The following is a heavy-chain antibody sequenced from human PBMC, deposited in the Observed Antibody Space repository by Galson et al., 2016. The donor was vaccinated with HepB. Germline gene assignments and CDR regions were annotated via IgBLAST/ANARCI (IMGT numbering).Heavy chain of an antibody. J-gene: IGHJ4*02. CDR3: ATVYCTSVSCPNGGY. CDR1: GYSFSSFG. V-gene: IGHV1-18*01. D-gene: IGHD2-2*01. CDR2: INVFSGYT. Sequence: SVKVSCKASGYSFSSFGISWVRQAPGQGLEWMGWINVFSGYTSYAQRLQGRATMTSDTSTGTAYMELRSLRSDDTAVYYCATVYCTSVSCPNGGYWGQGTLVTVSS.